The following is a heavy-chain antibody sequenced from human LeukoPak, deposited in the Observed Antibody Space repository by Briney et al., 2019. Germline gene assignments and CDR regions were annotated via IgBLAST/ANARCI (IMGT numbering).Heavy chain of an antibody. D-gene: IGHD3-22*01. V-gene: IGHV3-23*01. CDR2: ISGSGGTT. Sequence: GGSLRLSCAASGFTFCSYVMNWVRQAPGKGLEWVSGISGSGGTTYYADSVKGRFTISRDNSKNSLSLQVSSLRAEDTAVYYCAKTNGYYSDWGQGTLVTVSS. J-gene: IGHJ4*02. CDR1: GFTFCSYV. CDR3: AKTNGYYSD.